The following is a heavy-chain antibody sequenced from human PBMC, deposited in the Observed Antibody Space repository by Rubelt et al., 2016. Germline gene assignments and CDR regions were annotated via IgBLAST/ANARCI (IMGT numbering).Heavy chain of an antibody. CDR3: ARCYGSGSYGNWFDP. CDR2: ISVYNGTT. J-gene: IGHJ5*02. V-gene: IGHV1-18*01. Sequence: QVQLVQSGAEVKKPGASVKVSCKASGYTFTSYGISWVRQAPGQGLEWMGWISVYNGTTNYAQKLQGRVTMTTDTSTSTAYMELRSLRSDDTAVYYGARCYGSGSYGNWFDPWGQGTLVTVSS. D-gene: IGHD3-10*01. CDR1: GYTFTSYG.